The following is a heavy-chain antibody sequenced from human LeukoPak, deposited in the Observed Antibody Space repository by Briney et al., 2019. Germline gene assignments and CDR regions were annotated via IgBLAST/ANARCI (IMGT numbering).Heavy chain of an antibody. CDR3: AKDHSSSWYVFGH. D-gene: IGHD6-13*01. Sequence: GGSLRLSCAASGFTFSSYAMSWVRQAPGKGLEWVSAISGSGGSTYYADAVKGRFTISRDNSKNTLYLQMNSLRAEDVDVYYCAKDHSSSWYVFGHWGQGTLVTVSS. CDR2: ISGSGGST. CDR1: GFTFSSYA. J-gene: IGHJ4*02. V-gene: IGHV3-23*01.